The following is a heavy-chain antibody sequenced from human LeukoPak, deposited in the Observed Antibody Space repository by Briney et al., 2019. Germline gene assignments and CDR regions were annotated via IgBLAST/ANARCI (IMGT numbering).Heavy chain of an antibody. CDR1: GYTFTGYY. V-gene: IGHV1-2*02. Sequence: ASVKVSCKASGYTFTGYYIHWVGQAPGQGLEGMGWINPNSGGTNYAQKSQGRVTMTRDTSISTAYMELSRLRSDDTAVYYCAEGPERQYYFDYWGQGTLVTVSS. D-gene: IGHD1-1*01. CDR3: AEGPERQYYFDY. J-gene: IGHJ4*02. CDR2: INPNSGGT.